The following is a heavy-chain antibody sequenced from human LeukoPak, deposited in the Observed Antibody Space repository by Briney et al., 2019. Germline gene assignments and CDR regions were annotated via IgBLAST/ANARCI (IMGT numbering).Heavy chain of an antibody. D-gene: IGHD7-27*01. J-gene: IGHJ4*02. Sequence: ASVKVSCKASGGTFSSYAISWVRQAPGQGLEWMGGIIPIFGTANYAQKFQGRVTITADESTSTAYMELSSLRSEDTAVYYCARGRGNWGSVYFGYWGQGTLVTVSS. CDR2: IIPIFGTA. V-gene: IGHV1-69*01. CDR3: ARGRGNWGSVYFGY. CDR1: GGTFSSYA.